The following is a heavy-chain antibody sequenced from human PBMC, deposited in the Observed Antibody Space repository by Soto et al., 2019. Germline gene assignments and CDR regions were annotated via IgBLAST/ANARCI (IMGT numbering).Heavy chain of an antibody. CDR3: AKVITMIVVVITSFDY. CDR1: GFSFSSYA. V-gene: IGHV3-23*01. Sequence: EVQLLESGGGLVQPGGSLRLSCAASGFSFSSYAMSWVRQAPGKGLEWVLAISGSGGSTYYADSVKGRFTIARDISKNTLYLQMNSLRAEDTAVYYCAKVITMIVVVITSFDYWGQGTLVTVSS. J-gene: IGHJ4*02. CDR2: ISGSGGST. D-gene: IGHD3-22*01.